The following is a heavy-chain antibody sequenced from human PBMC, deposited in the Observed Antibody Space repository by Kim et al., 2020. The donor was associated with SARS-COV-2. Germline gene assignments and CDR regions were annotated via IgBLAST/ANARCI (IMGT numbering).Heavy chain of an antibody. Sequence: SETLSLTCTVSGYSISSGYYWGWIRQPPGKGLEWIGSIYHSGSTYYNPSLKSRVTISVDTSKNQFSLKLSSVTAADTAVYYCARVSLSGRIVGAMGAFDIWGQGTMVTVSS. CDR2: IYHSGST. J-gene: IGHJ3*02. D-gene: IGHD1-26*01. CDR3: ARVSLSGRIVGAMGAFDI. CDR1: GYSISSGYY. V-gene: IGHV4-38-2*02.